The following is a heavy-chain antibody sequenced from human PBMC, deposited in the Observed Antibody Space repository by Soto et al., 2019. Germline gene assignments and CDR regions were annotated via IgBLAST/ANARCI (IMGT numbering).Heavy chain of an antibody. CDR2: IWYDGSNK. D-gene: IGHD3-3*01. J-gene: IGHJ4*02. CDR1: GFTFNSYG. V-gene: IGHV3-33*01. CDR3: ARGLLLFGVVTPNCYFDY. Sequence: QVQLVESGGGVVQPGRSLRLSCAASGFTFNSYGMNWVRQAPGKGLEWVAVIWYDGSNKYYADSVKGRFTISRDNSKNTLYLEMNSLRDEDTAVYYCARGLLLFGVVTPNCYFDYWGQGTLVTVSS.